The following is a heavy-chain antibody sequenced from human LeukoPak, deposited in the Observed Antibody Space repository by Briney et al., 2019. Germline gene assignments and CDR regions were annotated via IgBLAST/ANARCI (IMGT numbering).Heavy chain of an antibody. V-gene: IGHV1-2*02. CDR1: GYTFTGYY. CDR3: ARGGYSGYGYYYGMDV. Sequence: ASVKVSCKASGYTFTGYYIHWVRQAPGQGLEWMGWINPNSGGTNYAQKFQGRVTMTRDTSISTAYMELSRLRSDDTAVYYCARGGYSGYGYYYGMDVWGQGTTVTVSS. CDR2: INPNSGGT. J-gene: IGHJ6*02. D-gene: IGHD5-12*01.